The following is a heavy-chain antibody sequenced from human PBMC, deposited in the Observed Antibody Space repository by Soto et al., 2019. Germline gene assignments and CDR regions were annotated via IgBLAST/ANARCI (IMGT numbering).Heavy chain of an antibody. J-gene: IGHJ4*02. D-gene: IGHD4-17*01. Sequence: QITLKESGPPLVKPTQTLTLTCTFSGFSLSTSGVGVGWIRQPPGKALEWLALIYWDDDKRYSPSLKSRLTISKDTSKNQVVLTMTNMDPVDTATYYCAHRRVDYGDFDYWGQGTLVTVSS. CDR1: GFSLSTSGVG. CDR2: IYWDDDK. V-gene: IGHV2-5*02. CDR3: AHRRVDYGDFDY.